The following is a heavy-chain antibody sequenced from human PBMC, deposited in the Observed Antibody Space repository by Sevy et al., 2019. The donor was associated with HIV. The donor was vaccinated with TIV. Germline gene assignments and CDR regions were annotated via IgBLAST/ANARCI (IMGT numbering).Heavy chain of an antibody. CDR2: ISSNSDRI. Sequence: GGSLRLSCAASGFIFNSYSMNWVRQAPGKGLEWVSFISSNSDRIYYGDSVRGRFTISRDNAKNSLFLQMNSLRAEDTAVYYCAREHSPSFGLVLRGWFDPWGQRTPVTVSS. J-gene: IGHJ5*02. CDR3: AREHSPSFGLVLRGWFDP. D-gene: IGHD6-19*01. CDR1: GFIFNSYS. V-gene: IGHV3-21*01.